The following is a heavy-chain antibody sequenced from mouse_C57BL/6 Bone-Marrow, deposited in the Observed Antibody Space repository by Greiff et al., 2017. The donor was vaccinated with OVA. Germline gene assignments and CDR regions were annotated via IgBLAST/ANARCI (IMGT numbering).Heavy chain of an antibody. CDR2: ISYDGSN. CDR1: GYSITSGYY. V-gene: IGHV3-6*01. D-gene: IGHD2-4*01. CDR3: ARIYYDYDGRVDYYAMDY. Sequence: VQLKESGPGLVKPSQSLSLTCSVTGYSITSGYYWNWIRQFPGNKLEWMGYISYDGSNNYNPSLKNRISITRDTSKNQFFLKLNSVTTEDTATYYCARIYYDYDGRVDYYAMDYWGQGTSVTVSS. J-gene: IGHJ4*01.